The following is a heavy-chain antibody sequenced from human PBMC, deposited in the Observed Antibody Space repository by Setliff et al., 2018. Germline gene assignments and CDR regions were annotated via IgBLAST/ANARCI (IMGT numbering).Heavy chain of an antibody. D-gene: IGHD2-15*01. Sequence: PSETLSLTCAVSGGSIRSTNWWSWVRQPPGKGLEWIGEIYHSGSTNYNPSLKSRVTLSLDTAKNQFSLELRAVTAADTALYYCARENGYCSGGACYSMFDYWGQGTLVTVSS. CDR2: IYHSGST. J-gene: IGHJ4*02. CDR3: ARENGYCSGGACYSMFDY. CDR1: GGSIRSTNW. V-gene: IGHV4-4*02.